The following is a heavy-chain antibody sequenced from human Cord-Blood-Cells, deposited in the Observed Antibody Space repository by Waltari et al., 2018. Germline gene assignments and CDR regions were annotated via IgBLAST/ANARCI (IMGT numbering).Heavy chain of an antibody. CDR3: ARDIAAAGDAFDI. J-gene: IGHJ3*02. D-gene: IGHD6-13*01. Sequence: QVQLVQSGAEVKKPGASVKVSCKASGYTFTSYAMHWVRQAPGQRLEWMGWINAGNGNTKYSQKFQGRVTITRDTSASTAYMELSSLRSEDTAVYYWARDIAAAGDAFDIWGQGTMVTVSS. CDR2: INAGNGNT. V-gene: IGHV1-3*01. CDR1: GYTFTSYA.